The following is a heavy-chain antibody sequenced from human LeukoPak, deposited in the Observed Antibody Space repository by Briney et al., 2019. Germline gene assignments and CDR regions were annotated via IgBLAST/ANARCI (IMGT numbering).Heavy chain of an antibody. CDR1: GYTFTSYG. Sequence: ASVTVSCTASGYTFTSYGISWVRQAPGQGLEWMGIINPSGGSTSYAQKFQGRVTMTRDTSTSTVYMELSSLRSEDTAVYYCARMVTPGSGSYTLVFDYWGQGTLVTVSS. D-gene: IGHD3-10*01. V-gene: IGHV1-46*01. J-gene: IGHJ4*02. CDR2: INPSGGST. CDR3: ARMVTPGSGSYTLVFDY.